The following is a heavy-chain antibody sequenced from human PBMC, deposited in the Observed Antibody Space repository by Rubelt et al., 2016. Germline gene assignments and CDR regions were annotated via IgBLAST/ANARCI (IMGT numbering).Heavy chain of an antibody. CDR1: GGSTSSSSYY. CDR2: IYYSGST. V-gene: IGHV4-39*07. D-gene: IGHD2-15*01. CDR3: AREGGYCSGGSCHADAFDI. J-gene: IGHJ3*02. Sequence: QLQLQESGPGLVKPSETLSLTCTVSGGSTSSSSYYWGWIRQPPGKGLEWIGSIYYSGSTYYNPSLKGRVTLSVATSKNQFSLKLSSVTAADTAVYYCAREGGYCSGGSCHADAFDIWGQGTMVTVSS.